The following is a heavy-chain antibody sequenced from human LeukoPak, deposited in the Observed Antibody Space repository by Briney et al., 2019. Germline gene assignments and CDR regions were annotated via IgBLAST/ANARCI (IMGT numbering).Heavy chain of an antibody. CDR1: GSSISGYF. D-gene: IGHD4-23*01. CDR2: IHYSGST. Sequence: TSETLSLTCTASGSSISGYFWSWIRQPPGKGLEWIGYIHYSGSTNYNPSLKSRVTISQDTSKNQFSPKLSSVTAADTAVYYCARDWSNYGGNLFDSWGQGTLVTVSS. V-gene: IGHV4-59*01. J-gene: IGHJ4*02. CDR3: ARDWSNYGGNLFDS.